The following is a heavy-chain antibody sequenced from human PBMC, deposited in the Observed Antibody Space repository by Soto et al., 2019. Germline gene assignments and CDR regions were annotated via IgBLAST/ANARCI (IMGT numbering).Heavy chain of an antibody. V-gene: IGHV4-59*01. J-gene: IGHJ3*02. Sequence: QVQLQESGPGLVKPLETVSLTCTVSGGSLIDDYWNWIRQPPGKGLRLIGYVYSSGSTNYTPSLKSRVSISVDRSKNQFSLKLSSLTAADTAVYYCARGNDWKGATFDIWGHGTMVSVSS. CDR3: ARGNDWKGATFDI. CDR1: GGSLIDDY. D-gene: IGHD2-21*01. CDR2: VYSSGST.